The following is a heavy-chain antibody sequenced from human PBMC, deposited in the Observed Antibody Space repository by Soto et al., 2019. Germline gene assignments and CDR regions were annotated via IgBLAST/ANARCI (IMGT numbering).Heavy chain of an antibody. CDR2: INHGGTT. J-gene: IGHJ4*02. V-gene: IGHV4-38-2*02. D-gene: IGHD3-3*01. CDR3: ARAHDFWGGRQQPIDS. CDR1: GYSISSGSY. Sequence: PSETLSLTCTVSGYSISSGSYWAWIRQPPGKGPEWIASINHGGTTFYNPSLKSRITIPVDTSNNQFSLKLSSVTAADTAVYYCARAHDFWGGRQQPIDSWGQGTLVTVSS.